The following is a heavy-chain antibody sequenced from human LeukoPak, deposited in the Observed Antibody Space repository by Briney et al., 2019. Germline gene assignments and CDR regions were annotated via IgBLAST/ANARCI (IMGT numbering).Heavy chain of an antibody. J-gene: IGHJ3*02. Sequence: ASVKVSCKASGYTFTSYGISWVRQAPGQGLEWMGWISAYNGNTSYAQKLQGRVTMTTDTSTSTAYMELRSLRSDDTAVYYCARDRQLPKWGDAFDIWGQGTMVTVSS. CDR2: ISAYNGNT. D-gene: IGHD7-27*01. CDR1: GYTFTSYG. CDR3: ARDRQLPKWGDAFDI. V-gene: IGHV1-18*01.